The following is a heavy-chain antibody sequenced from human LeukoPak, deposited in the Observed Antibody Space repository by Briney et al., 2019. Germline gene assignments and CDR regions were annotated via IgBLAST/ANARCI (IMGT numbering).Heavy chain of an antibody. V-gene: IGHV4-59*01. D-gene: IGHD3-10*01. Sequence: PSETLSLTCSVSGDSISNYYWSWIRQPPGKELEWFGYIYYSGSGSSNYNPSLKSRVTISVDTSKNQLSLKLNSVTTADTAVYYCAKGGLWFGFDAWGQRTLVTVSS. CDR1: GDSISNYY. CDR2: IYYSGSGSS. CDR3: AKGGLWFGFDA. J-gene: IGHJ5*02.